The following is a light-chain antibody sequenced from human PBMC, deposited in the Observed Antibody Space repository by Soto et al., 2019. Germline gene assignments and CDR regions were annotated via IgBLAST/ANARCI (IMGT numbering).Light chain of an antibody. CDR3: QQCNSYPIT. CDR1: QGISSY. Sequence: IQMTQSPSSLSASVGDRVTITCRASQGISSYLAWYQQKPGKAPNLLIHTASTLQSGVPSRFSGSGSGTEFTLTISSLQPEDFATYYCQQCNSYPITFGQGTRLEIK. J-gene: IGKJ5*01. V-gene: IGKV1-9*01. CDR2: TAS.